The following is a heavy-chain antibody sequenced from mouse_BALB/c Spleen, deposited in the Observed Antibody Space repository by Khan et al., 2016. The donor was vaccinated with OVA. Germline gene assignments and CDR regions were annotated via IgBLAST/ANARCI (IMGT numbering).Heavy chain of an antibody. J-gene: IGHJ2*01. V-gene: IGHV2-9*02. D-gene: IGHD1-3*01. CDR1: GFSLTSYG. CDR3: ARLEDI. CDR2: IWAGGGT. Sequence: QMQLEESGPGLVAPSQSLSITCTVSGFSLTSYGVHWVRQPPGKGLEWLGVIWAGGGTNYNSALMSRLSISKDNSKSQVFLKMNSVQTDDTAMYYCARLEDIWGQGTTLTVSS.